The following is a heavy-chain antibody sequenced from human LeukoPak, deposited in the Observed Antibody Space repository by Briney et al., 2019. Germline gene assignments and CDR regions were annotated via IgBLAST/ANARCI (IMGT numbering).Heavy chain of an antibody. D-gene: IGHD1-26*01. J-gene: IGHJ3*02. CDR1: GGSIGSFF. V-gene: IGHV4-59*01. Sequence: SETLSLTCTVSGGSIGSFFWSWIRQPPGKALEWIGYIHYSGSTKYNPSLKSRVTISVDTSENQFSLTLNSVTAADTAVYYCARRVGGTTSRAFDIWGQGTMVSVSS. CDR3: ARRVGGTTSRAFDI. CDR2: IHYSGST.